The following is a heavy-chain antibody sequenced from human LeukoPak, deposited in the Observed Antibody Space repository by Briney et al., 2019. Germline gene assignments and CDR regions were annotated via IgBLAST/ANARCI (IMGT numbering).Heavy chain of an antibody. D-gene: IGHD5-24*01. J-gene: IGHJ4*02. CDR1: GLTGSHNY. Sequence: GGSLRLSCAASGLTGSHNYVSWVRQAPGKGLEWVSAISGSGGSTYYADSVKGRFTISRDNSKNTLYLQMNSLRAEDTAVYYCAKDFWMATIVYYFDYWGQGTLVTVSS. CDR2: ISGSGGST. V-gene: IGHV3-23*01. CDR3: AKDFWMATIVYYFDY.